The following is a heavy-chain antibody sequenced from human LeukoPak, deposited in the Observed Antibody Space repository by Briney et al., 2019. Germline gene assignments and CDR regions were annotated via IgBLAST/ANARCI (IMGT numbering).Heavy chain of an antibody. CDR1: GGSISSYY. D-gene: IGHD2-15*01. J-gene: IGHJ6*03. V-gene: IGHV4-4*07. CDR3: AREVARRYYYYYMDV. Sequence: SETLSLTCTVSGGSISSYYWSWIRQPAGKGLEWIGRIYTSGSTNYNPSLKSRVTMSVDTSKNQFSLKLGSVTAADTAVYYCAREVARRYYYYYMDVWGKGTTVTVSS. CDR2: IYTSGST.